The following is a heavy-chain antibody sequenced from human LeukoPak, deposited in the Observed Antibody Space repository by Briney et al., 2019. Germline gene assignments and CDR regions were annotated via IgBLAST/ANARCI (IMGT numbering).Heavy chain of an antibody. V-gene: IGHV5-51*01. J-gene: IGHJ4*02. D-gene: IGHD3-10*01. CDR3: ARQDHGSYDY. Sequence: GESLKISCKGSGYSFTTYWVVWVRQMPGKGLEWMGIIYPGGSDTRYNPSFQGQVTISADRSINTAYLQWTSLTASDTAMYYCARQDHGSYDYWGQGTLVTVSS. CDR2: IYPGGSDT. CDR1: GYSFTTYW.